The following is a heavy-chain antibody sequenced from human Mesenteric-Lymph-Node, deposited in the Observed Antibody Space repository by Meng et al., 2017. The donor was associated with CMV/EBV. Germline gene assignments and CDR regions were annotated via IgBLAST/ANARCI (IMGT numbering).Heavy chain of an antibody. D-gene: IGHD6-19*01. CDR3: AKGPSGPSPRNNWFAS. V-gene: IGHV3-23*01. Sequence: GESLKISCAASRFTFDKYAISWLRQAPGKGLEWVAGISTSGIVTFYVDSVKGRFSISRDNSKNTVSLEMTSLTFDDTAVYYCAKGPSGPSPRNNWFASWGPGTRVTVSS. CDR1: RFTFDKYA. CDR2: ISTSGIVT. J-gene: IGHJ5*01.